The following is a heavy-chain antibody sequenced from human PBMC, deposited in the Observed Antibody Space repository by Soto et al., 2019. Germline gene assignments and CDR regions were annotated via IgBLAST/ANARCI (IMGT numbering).Heavy chain of an antibody. CDR3: AREPYYDFWSGFQPTYYYGMDV. V-gene: IGHV3-74*01. J-gene: IGHJ6*02. D-gene: IGHD3-3*01. Sequence: GGSLRLSCAASGFTFSSYWMHWVRQAPGKGLVWVSRINSDGSSTSYADSVKGRFTISRDNAKNTLYLQMNSLRAEDTAVYYCAREPYYDFWSGFQPTYYYGMDVWGQGTTVTVSS. CDR1: GFTFSSYW. CDR2: INSDGSST.